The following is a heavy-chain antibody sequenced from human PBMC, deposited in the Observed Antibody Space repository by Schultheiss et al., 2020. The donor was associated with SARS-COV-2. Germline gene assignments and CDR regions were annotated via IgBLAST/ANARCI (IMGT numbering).Heavy chain of an antibody. CDR1: GFTFSSHG. Sequence: GESLKISCAASGFTFSSHGMHWVRQAPGKGLEWVAVISYDGSNEYYADSVKGRFTISRDNSKNTLYLQMNSLRTEDTAVYYCAKDRHDFWSGYTYYYNYHGMDVWGQGTTVTVSS. J-gene: IGHJ6*02. CDR3: AKDRHDFWSGYTYYYNYHGMDV. D-gene: IGHD3-3*01. CDR2: ISYDGSNE. V-gene: IGHV3-30*18.